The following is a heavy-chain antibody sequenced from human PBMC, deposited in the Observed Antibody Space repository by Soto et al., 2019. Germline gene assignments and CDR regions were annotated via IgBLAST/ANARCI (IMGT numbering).Heavy chain of an antibody. J-gene: IGHJ3*02. CDR2: ISAYNGNT. Sequence: VNLSLKSVGSTISRCGSSWGRQDKDPGLEWMGWISAYNGNTNYAQKFQGRVTMTRNTSISTAYMELSSLRSEDTAVYYCARFLWYYYHHSGYSCAFDICGQ. CDR1: GSTISRCG. CDR3: ARFLWYYYHHSGYSCAFDI. V-gene: IGHV1-18*01. D-gene: IGHD3-22*01.